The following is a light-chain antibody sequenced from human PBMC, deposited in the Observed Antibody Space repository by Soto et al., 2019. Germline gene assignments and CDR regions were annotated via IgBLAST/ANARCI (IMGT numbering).Light chain of an antibody. CDR2: GAS. J-gene: IGKJ4*01. CDR1: QSVSSY. V-gene: IGKV3-20*01. Sequence: LVTQSPGQLSLSPWERATLSGMARQSVSSYLAWYEQKPGQASRLLIYGASSRATVIPDRFSCSGSGTDVTLTISCLEPGGFAVYYGQQYGSSPLTFGGGTKVDIK. CDR3: QQYGSSPLT.